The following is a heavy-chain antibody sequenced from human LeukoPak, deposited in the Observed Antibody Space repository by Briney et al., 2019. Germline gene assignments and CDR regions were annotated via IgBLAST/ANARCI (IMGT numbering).Heavy chain of an antibody. CDR1: GFTFSSYA. D-gene: IGHD3-22*01. CDR3: ARDPYYDSSGYRPPFDY. J-gene: IGHJ4*02. CDR2: ISGSGGST. V-gene: IGHV3-23*01. Sequence: GGSLRLSCEASGFTFSSYAMSWVRQAPGKGLEWVSAISGSGGSTYYADSVKGRFTISRDNSKNTLYLQMNSLRAEDTAVYYCARDPYYDSSGYRPPFDYWGQGTLVTASS.